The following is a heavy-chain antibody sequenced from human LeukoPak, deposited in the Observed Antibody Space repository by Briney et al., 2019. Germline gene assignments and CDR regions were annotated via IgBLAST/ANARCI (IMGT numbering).Heavy chain of an antibody. D-gene: IGHD3-3*01. V-gene: IGHV1-2*02. CDR3: ARARFLEGLPYGMDV. CDR2: INPNSGGT. Sequence: ASVKVSCKASGYTFTGYYMHWVRQAPGQGLEWMGWINPNSGGTNYARKFQGRVTMTRDTSISTAYMELSRLRSDDTAVYYCARARFLEGLPYGMDVWGQGTTFTVSS. CDR1: GYTFTGYY. J-gene: IGHJ6*02.